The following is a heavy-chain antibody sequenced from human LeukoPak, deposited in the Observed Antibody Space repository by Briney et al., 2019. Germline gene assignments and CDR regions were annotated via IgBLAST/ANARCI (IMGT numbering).Heavy chain of an antibody. CDR1: GYTFTSYD. D-gene: IGHD1-26*01. CDR3: AREGIVGALVDY. Sequence: GASVKVSCKASGYTFTSYDINWVRQATGQGLEWMGWMNPNSGNTNYAQKLQGRVTMTTDTSTSTAYMELRSLRSDDTAVYYCAREGIVGALVDYWGQGTLVTVSS. V-gene: IGHV1-18*01. J-gene: IGHJ4*02. CDR2: MNPNSGNT.